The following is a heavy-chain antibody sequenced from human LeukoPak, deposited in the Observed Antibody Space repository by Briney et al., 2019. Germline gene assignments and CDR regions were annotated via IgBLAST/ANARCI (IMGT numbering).Heavy chain of an antibody. D-gene: IGHD3-22*01. CDR2: ISFDGSNK. V-gene: IGHV3-30*03. CDR1: GFTFRSYG. CDR3: ARVPRAYYYDSSGQWRYYFDY. Sequence: GGSLRLSCAASGFTFRSYGMHWVRQAPGKGLEWVAIISFDGSNKYYADSVKGRFTISRDNAKNSLYLQMNSLRAEDTAVYYCARVPRAYYYDSSGQWRYYFDYWGQGTLVTVSS. J-gene: IGHJ4*02.